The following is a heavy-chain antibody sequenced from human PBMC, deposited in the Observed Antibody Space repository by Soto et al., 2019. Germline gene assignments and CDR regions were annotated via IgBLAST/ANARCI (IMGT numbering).Heavy chain of an antibody. J-gene: IGHJ4*02. CDR3: ARVPCLLIWFGLLHD. D-gene: IGHD3-10*01. Sequence: SETLSLTCTVSGGSISSPNFYWSWIRQHPGKGLEWIGHIYYNGTTYYNPTLKSRVSISVDTSKNQFSLKLSSVTAADTAVYYCARVPCLLIWFGLLHDWGRGTLV. CDR1: GGSISSPNFY. V-gene: IGHV4-31*03. CDR2: IYYNGTT.